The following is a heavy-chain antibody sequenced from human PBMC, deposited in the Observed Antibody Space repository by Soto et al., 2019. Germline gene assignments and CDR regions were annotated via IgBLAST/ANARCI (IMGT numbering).Heavy chain of an antibody. J-gene: IGHJ4*02. D-gene: IGHD2-2*01. CDR2: INAGNGNT. Sequence: GASVKVSCKASGYTFTSYAMHWVRQAPGQRLEWMGWINAGNGNTKYSQKFQGRVTITRDTSASTAYMELSSLRSEDTAVYYCARQYCSSTSCYHKSWGQGTLVTVSS. CDR1: GYTFTSYA. CDR3: ARQYCSSTSCYHKS. V-gene: IGHV1-3*01.